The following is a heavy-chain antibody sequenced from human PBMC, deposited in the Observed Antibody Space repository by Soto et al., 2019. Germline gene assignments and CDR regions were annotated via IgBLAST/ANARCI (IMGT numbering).Heavy chain of an antibody. J-gene: IGHJ4*02. D-gene: IGHD4-4*01. CDR2: VYYSGST. CDR3: ARHSNRNYGLYYFDY. CDR1: GFSVSSYY. Sequence: SETLSLTCTFSGFSVSSYYWSLIRQSPGKGLEWIGYVYYSGSTKYRPSLKSRVTISVDTSKNQFSLKVSSATAADTAVYYCARHSNRNYGLYYFDYWGLGALVTVSS. V-gene: IGHV4-59*08.